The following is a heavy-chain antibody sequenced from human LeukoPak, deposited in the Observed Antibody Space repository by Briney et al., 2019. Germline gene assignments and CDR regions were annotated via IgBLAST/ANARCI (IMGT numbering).Heavy chain of an antibody. CDR2: INHSGST. D-gene: IGHD6-19*01. J-gene: IGHJ5*02. V-gene: IGHV4-34*01. CDR3: ARKRSGWYSP. CDR1: GGSFSGYY. Sequence: PSETLSLTCAVYGGSFSGYYWSWIRQPPGKGLEWIGEINHSGSTNYNPSLKSRVTISVDTSKNQFSLKLSSVTAADTAVYYCARKRSGWYSPWGQGTLVTVSS.